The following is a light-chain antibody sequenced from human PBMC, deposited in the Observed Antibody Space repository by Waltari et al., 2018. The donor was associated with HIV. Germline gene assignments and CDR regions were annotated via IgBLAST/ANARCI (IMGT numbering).Light chain of an antibody. CDR3: CTFAGSSTPVV. CDR1: SSDVGHFDL. CDR2: EVT. J-gene: IGLJ2*01. Sequence: QSALTQPASVSGSPGQSIPIPCTGASSDVGHFDLVSWSQHLPGKAPKLMIYEVTKRPSGVSNRFSGSQSGNTASLTISGLQTDDEADYYCCTFAGSSTPVVFGGGTKLTVL. V-gene: IGLV2-23*02.